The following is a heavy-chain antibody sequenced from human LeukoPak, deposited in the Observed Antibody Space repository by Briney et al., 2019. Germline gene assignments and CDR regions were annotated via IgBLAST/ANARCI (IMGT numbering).Heavy chain of an antibody. CDR3: ARGVYYDSSGLYYFDY. J-gene: IGHJ4*02. D-gene: IGHD3-22*01. Sequence: GGSLRLSCAASGFTHSSYEMNWVRQAPGKGLEWVSYISSSGSTIYYADSVKGRFTVSRDNAKNSLYLQMNSLRAEDTAVYYCARGVYYDSSGLYYFDYWGQGTLVTVSS. CDR2: ISSSGSTI. CDR1: GFTHSSYE. V-gene: IGHV3-48*03.